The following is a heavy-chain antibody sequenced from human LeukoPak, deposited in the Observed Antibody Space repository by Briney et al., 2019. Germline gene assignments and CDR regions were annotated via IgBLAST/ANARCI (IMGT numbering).Heavy chain of an antibody. Sequence: GGSLRVSCAASGFTFSSYSMNWVRQAPGKGLEWVSSISSSSSYIYYADSVKGRFTISRDNAKNSLYLQMNSLRAEDTAVYYCARGNYYDSSGYFPFNYWGQRTLVTVSS. J-gene: IGHJ4*02. CDR1: GFTFSSYS. D-gene: IGHD3-22*01. CDR2: ISSSSSYI. CDR3: ARGNYYDSSGYFPFNY. V-gene: IGHV3-21*01.